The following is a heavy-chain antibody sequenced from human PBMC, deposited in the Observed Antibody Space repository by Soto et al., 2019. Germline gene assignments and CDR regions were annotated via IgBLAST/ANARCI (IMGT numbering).Heavy chain of an antibody. D-gene: IGHD5-12*01. J-gene: IGHJ4*02. CDR1: GFTFSSYS. CDR3: ARDRPEVALYY. CDR2: ISSSSSTI. Sequence: EVQLVESGGGLVQPGGSLRLSCAASGFTFSSYSMNWVRQAPGKGLEWVSYISSSSSTIYYADSVKGRFTISRDNAKNSLYLQMNSLSAEDTAVYYCARDRPEVALYYWGQGTLLTVSS. V-gene: IGHV3-48*01.